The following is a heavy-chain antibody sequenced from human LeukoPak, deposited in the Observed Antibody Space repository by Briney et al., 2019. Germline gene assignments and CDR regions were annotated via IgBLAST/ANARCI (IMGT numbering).Heavy chain of an antibody. CDR3: ARDPWYSSSWYPPWGPYYYGMDV. CDR1: GGSFSGYY. V-gene: IGHV4-34*01. J-gene: IGHJ6*02. CDR2: INHSGST. Sequence: SETLSLTCAVYGGSFSGYYWSWIRQPPGKGLEWIGEINHSGSTNYNPSLKSRATISVDTSKNQFSLKLSSVTAADTAVYYCARDPWYSSSWYPPWGPYYYGMDVWGQGTTVTVSS. D-gene: IGHD6-13*01.